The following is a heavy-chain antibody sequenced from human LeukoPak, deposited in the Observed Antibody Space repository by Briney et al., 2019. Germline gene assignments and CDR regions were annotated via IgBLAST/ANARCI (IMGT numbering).Heavy chain of an antibody. CDR3: AKDRYRCSSTSCYMLYFDY. J-gene: IGHJ4*02. CDR2: ISGSGGST. D-gene: IGHD2-2*02. CDR1: GFTFSSYA. Sequence: GGSLRLSCAASGFTFSSYAMSWVRQAPGKGLEWVSAISGSGGSTYYADSVKGRFTISRDNSKNTLYLQMNSLRAEDTAVYYCAKDRYRCSSTSCYMLYFDYWGQGILVTVSS. V-gene: IGHV3-23*01.